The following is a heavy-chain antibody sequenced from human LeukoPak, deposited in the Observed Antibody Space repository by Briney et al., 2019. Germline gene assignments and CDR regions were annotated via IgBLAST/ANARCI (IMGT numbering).Heavy chain of an antibody. D-gene: IGHD2-2*01. CDR1: GFTFSSYA. CDR2: ISGVADRT. J-gene: IGHJ4*02. CDR3: AKDVGYCGSTSCYFSY. V-gene: IGHV3-23*01. Sequence: GGSLRLSCAASGFTFSSYAMSWVRQAPGKGLEWVSAISGVADRTYYADSVKGRFTISRDNSKNTLYLQMNSLRAEDTAVYYCAKDVGYCGSTSCYFSYWGQGTLVTVAS.